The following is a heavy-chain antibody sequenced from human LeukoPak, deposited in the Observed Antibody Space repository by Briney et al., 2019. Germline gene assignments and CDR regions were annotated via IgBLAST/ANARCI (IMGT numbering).Heavy chain of an antibody. CDR1: GYTFTGYY. D-gene: IGHD3-22*01. J-gene: IGHJ4*02. Sequence: ASVKVSCKASGYTFTGYYMHWVRQAPGQGLEWMGWINPNSGGTNYAQKFQGRVTMTRDTSISTAYMELSRLRSDDTAVYYCARDQYYYDSSGYPFDYWGQGTLATVPS. CDR2: INPNSGGT. CDR3: ARDQYYYDSSGYPFDY. V-gene: IGHV1-2*02.